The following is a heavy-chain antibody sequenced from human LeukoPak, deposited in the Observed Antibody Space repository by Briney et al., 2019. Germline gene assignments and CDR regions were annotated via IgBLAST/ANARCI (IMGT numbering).Heavy chain of an antibody. V-gene: IGHV3-72*01. Sequence: GGSLRLSCAASGFTFSSYSMNWVRQAPGKGLEWVGRTRNKANSYTTEYAASVKGRFTISRDDSKNSLYLQMNSLKTEDTAVYYCARLCSSTSCYNDYWGQGTLVTVSS. CDR3: ARLCSSTSCYNDY. CDR1: GFTFSSYS. CDR2: TRNKANSYTT. J-gene: IGHJ4*02. D-gene: IGHD2-2*02.